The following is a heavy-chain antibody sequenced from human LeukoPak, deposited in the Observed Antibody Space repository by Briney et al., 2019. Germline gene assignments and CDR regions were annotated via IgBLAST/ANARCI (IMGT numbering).Heavy chain of an antibody. J-gene: IGHJ5*02. CDR1: GGSISSYY. Sequence: PSETLSLTCTVSGGSISSYYWSWIRQPAGKGLEWIGRIYTSGSTNYNPSLKSRVTMSVDTSKNQFPLKLSSVTAADTAVYYCARAGPNYDFWSGYFRANWFDPWGQGTLVTVSS. V-gene: IGHV4-4*07. CDR3: ARAGPNYDFWSGYFRANWFDP. D-gene: IGHD3-3*01. CDR2: IYTSGST.